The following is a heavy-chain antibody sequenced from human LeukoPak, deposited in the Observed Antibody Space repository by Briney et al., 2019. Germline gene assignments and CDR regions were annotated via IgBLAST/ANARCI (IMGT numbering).Heavy chain of an antibody. J-gene: IGHJ4*02. CDR3: ATESIAAAGTGGFDY. Sequence: SETLSLTCTVSGGSMSTIYWSWIRQPPGKGLEWIGEINHSGSTNYNPSLKSRVTISVDTSKNQFSLKLSSVTAADTAVYYCATESIAAAGTGGFDYWGQGTLVTVSS. CDR1: GGSMSTIY. D-gene: IGHD6-13*01. CDR2: INHSGST. V-gene: IGHV4-34*01.